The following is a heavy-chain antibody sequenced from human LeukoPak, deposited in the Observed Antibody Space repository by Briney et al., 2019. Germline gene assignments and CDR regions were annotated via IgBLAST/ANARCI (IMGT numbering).Heavy chain of an antibody. V-gene: IGHV3-30-3*01. J-gene: IGHJ4*02. CDR3: ARVVAVAGKDY. CDR2: ISYDGSNK. D-gene: IGHD6-19*01. CDR1: GFTFSSYA. Sequence: GGSLRLSCAASGFTFSSYAMHWVRQAPGKGLEWVAVISYDGSNKYYADSVKGRFTISRDNSKNTLYLQMNSLRAGDTAVYYCARVVAVAGKDYWGQGTLVTVSS.